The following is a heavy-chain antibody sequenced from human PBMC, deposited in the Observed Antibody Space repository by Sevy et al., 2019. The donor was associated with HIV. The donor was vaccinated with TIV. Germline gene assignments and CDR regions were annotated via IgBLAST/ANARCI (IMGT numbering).Heavy chain of an antibody. D-gene: IGHD6-13*01. CDR3: ARKIAAAGTLNWFDP. CDR1: GYSFTSYW. V-gene: IGHV5-51*01. Sequence: GESLKISCKGSGYSFTSYWIGWVRQMPGKCLEWMGIIYPGDSDTRYSPSFQGQVTISADKSISTTYLQWSSLKASDTAMYYCARKIAAAGTLNWFDPLGQGTMVTVSS. J-gene: IGHJ5*02. CDR2: IYPGDSDT.